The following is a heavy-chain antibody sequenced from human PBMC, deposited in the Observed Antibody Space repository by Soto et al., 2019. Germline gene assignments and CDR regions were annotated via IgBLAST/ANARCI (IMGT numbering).Heavy chain of an antibody. Sequence: SSETLSLTCTVSGGSISSSSYYWGWIRQPPGKGLEWIGSIYYSGSTYYNPSLKSRVTISVDTSKNQFSLKLSSVTAADTAVYYCARHPSGPPLYHYYMDVWGKGTTVTVSS. J-gene: IGHJ6*03. CDR3: ARHPSGPPLYHYYMDV. CDR1: GGSISSSSYY. D-gene: IGHD3-10*01. CDR2: IYYSGST. V-gene: IGHV4-39*01.